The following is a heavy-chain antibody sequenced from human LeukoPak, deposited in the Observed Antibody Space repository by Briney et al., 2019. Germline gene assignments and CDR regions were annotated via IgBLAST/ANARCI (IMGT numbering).Heavy chain of an antibody. D-gene: IGHD3-16*01. CDR3: ARLNFRGGEALHFDS. V-gene: IGHV4-4*09. J-gene: IGHJ4*02. CDR2: IHSDGTT. CDR1: GGSLTNYY. Sequence: KPSETLSLTCNVSGGSLTNYYWGWIRQPPGKGLEFIGYIHSDGTTNYDSSLQSRVAISLDTSKIQFSLRLYSVTAADTALYFCARLNFRGGEALHFDSWGQGILVTVSS.